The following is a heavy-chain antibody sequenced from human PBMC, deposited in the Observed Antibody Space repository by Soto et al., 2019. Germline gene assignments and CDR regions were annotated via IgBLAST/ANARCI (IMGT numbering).Heavy chain of an antibody. CDR1: GYTFTSYG. CDR3: ARGEWELLGGRHYFDY. Sequence: QVQLVQSGAEVKKPGASVKVSCKASGYTFTSYGISWVRQAPGQGLEWMGWISAYNGNTNHAQKLQGRVTMTTDTATSTADMELRSLRSDDTAGYDGARGEWELLGGRHYFDYWGQGTLVTVSS. CDR2: ISAYNGNT. V-gene: IGHV1-18*01. J-gene: IGHJ4*02. D-gene: IGHD1-26*01.